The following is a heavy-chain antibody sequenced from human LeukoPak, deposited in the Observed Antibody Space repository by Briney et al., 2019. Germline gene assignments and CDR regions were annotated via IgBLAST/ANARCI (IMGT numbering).Heavy chain of an antibody. CDR2: IYYSGST. Sequence: SETLSLTCTVSGGSISSGGYYWSWIRQHPGKGLGWIGYIYYSGSTYYNPSPKSRVTISVDTSKNQFSLKLSSVTAADTAVYYCARGLVNIVVVPAATRTKNWFDPWGQGTLVTVSS. CDR3: ARGLVNIVVVPAATRTKNWFDP. CDR1: GGSISSGGYY. J-gene: IGHJ5*02. D-gene: IGHD2-2*01. V-gene: IGHV4-31*03.